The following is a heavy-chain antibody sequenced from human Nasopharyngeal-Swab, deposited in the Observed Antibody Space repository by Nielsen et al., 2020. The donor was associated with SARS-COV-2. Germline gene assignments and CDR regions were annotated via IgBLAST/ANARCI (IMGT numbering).Heavy chain of an antibody. CDR1: GFTFSSFG. CDR3: ARDLGGGYCTTTNCPGS. J-gene: IGHJ1*01. Sequence: GGSLRLSCAASGFTFSSFGMHWVRQAPGKGLEWVSVTEIGGTTHYADSVKGRFSISRDSSTNTLYLQMNNVRAEDTAVYYCARDLGGGYCTTTNCPGSWGQGTLVTVSS. D-gene: IGHD2-2*01. CDR2: TEIGGTT. V-gene: IGHV3-53*01.